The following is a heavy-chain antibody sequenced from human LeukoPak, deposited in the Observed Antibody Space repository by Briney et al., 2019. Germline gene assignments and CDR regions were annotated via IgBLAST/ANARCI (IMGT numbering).Heavy chain of an antibody. Sequence: SQTLSLTCTVSGGSISSGDYYWSWIRQPPGKGLEWIGYIYYSESTYYNPSLKSRVTISVDTSKNQFSLKLSSVTAADTAVYYCARALDYYDSSGERAYYFDYWGQGTLVTVSS. V-gene: IGHV4-30-4*01. D-gene: IGHD3-22*01. CDR2: IYYSEST. J-gene: IGHJ4*02. CDR3: ARALDYYDSSGERAYYFDY. CDR1: GGSISSGDYY.